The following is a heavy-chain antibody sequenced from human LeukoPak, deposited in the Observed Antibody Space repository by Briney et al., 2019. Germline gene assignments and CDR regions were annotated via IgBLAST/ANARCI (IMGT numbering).Heavy chain of an antibody. V-gene: IGHV3-53*01. CDR1: GYSATNNY. J-gene: IGHJ2*01. CDR2: IYADGTT. CDR3: VRGTSGYFDL. D-gene: IGHD2-8*01. Sequence: PGGSLRLSCAASGYSATNNYMTWIRQPPGKGLDWVAHIYADGTTFYTDSAKGRFTLSRDNSQNKLFLQMNSLRADDTAVYYCVRGTSGYFDLWGRGALVTVSS.